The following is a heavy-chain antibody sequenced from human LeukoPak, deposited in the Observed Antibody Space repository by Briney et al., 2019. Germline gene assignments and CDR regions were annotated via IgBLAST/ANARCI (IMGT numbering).Heavy chain of an antibody. CDR2: INPSGGIT. Sequence: GASVKVSCKASGYTFTSYYMHWVRQAPGQGLEWMGIINPSGGITSYAQKFQGRVTMTRDTSTSTVYMELSSLRSEDTAVYYCARVPRFLEWLLFHYYYYMDVWGKGTTVTVSS. V-gene: IGHV1-46*01. J-gene: IGHJ6*03. D-gene: IGHD3-3*01. CDR1: GYTFTSYY. CDR3: ARVPRFLEWLLFHYYYYMDV.